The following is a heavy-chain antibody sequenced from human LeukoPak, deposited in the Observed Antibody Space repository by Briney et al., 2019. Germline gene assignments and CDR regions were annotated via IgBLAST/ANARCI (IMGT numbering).Heavy chain of an antibody. CDR1: GFIFSTYS. D-gene: IGHD3-10*01. J-gene: IGHJ4*02. CDR3: ARDDYYGARSGPD. CDR2: MYSGGRT. V-gene: IGHV3-66*01. Sequence: GGSLLPSGAASGFIFSTYSMHWVRQAPGKGVEWASVMYSGGRTFYTDSVKGRFTTSRDNSNNTLYLQMSNVTGEDTAVYYCARDDYYGARSGPDWGQGALVTVSS.